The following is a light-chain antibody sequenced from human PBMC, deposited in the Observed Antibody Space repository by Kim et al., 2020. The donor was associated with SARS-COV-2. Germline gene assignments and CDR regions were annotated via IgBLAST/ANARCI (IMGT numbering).Light chain of an antibody. Sequence: LSPGERATLSCRASQSVTNNYLAWYQQKPGQTPRLLIYGASSRATGIPDRCSGSGSGTDFTLTISRLEPEDFAVYYCQQYGSSPRFGGGTKVDIK. CDR2: GAS. CDR1: QSVTNNY. V-gene: IGKV3-20*01. J-gene: IGKJ4*01. CDR3: QQYGSSPR.